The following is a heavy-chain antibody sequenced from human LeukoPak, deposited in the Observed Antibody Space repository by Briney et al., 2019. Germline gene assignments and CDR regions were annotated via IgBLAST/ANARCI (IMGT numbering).Heavy chain of an antibody. J-gene: IGHJ4*02. D-gene: IGHD3-10*01. CDR1: GFTFSTYW. CDR3: ARHLNYYLDY. Sequence: PGGSLRLSCAASGFTFSTYWMHWVRQAPGKGLVWVSRISSDGRITSYADSVKGRFTISRDNAKNTLYLQMNSLRAEDTAVYYCARHLNYYLDYWGQGTLVTVSS. V-gene: IGHV3-74*01. CDR2: ISSDGRIT.